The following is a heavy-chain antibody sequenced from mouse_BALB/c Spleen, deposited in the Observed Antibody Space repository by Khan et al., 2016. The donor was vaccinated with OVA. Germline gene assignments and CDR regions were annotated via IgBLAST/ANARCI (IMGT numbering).Heavy chain of an antibody. CDR1: GYTFTDFY. CDR2: IYPGSGNT. D-gene: IGHD2-3*01. V-gene: IGHV1-77*01. Sequence: QVQLQQSGTDLARPGASVKVSCKASGYTFTDFYITWVKQRTGQGLEWIGEIYPGSGNTYYNEHFKGKASLTADKSSNTAYMQLSSLTSEDSAVYFSARMDTTSLDYWGQGTTLTVSS. J-gene: IGHJ2*01. CDR3: ARMDTTSLDY.